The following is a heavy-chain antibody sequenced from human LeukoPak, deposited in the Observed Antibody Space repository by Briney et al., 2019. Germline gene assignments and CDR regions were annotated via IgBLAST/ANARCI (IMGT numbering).Heavy chain of an antibody. Sequence: GGSLRLSCAASGFTFSNYWMHWVRQAPGKGLVWVSRINTDGSSTSYADSVKGRFTISRDNAKNTLYLQMNSLRAEDTAVYYCARDPLGILWFGELPGDWGQGTLVTVSS. J-gene: IGHJ4*02. CDR3: ARDPLGILWFGELPGD. CDR2: INTDGSST. D-gene: IGHD3-10*01. CDR1: GFTFSNYW. V-gene: IGHV3-74*01.